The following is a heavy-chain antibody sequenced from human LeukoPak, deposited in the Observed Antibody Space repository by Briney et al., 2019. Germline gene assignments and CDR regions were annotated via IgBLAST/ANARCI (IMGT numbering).Heavy chain of an antibody. CDR3: ARHVVWVNPFGAFDI. CDR1: GYSFTSYW. J-gene: IGHJ3*02. D-gene: IGHD2-15*01. CDR2: IYPGDSDT. V-gene: IGHV5-51*01. Sequence: GESLKISCKGSGYSFTSYWIGWVRQMPGKGLEWMGIIYPGDSDTRYSPSFQGQVTISADKSISTAYLQWSSLKASDTAMYYCARHVVWVNPFGAFDIWGQGTMVTVSS.